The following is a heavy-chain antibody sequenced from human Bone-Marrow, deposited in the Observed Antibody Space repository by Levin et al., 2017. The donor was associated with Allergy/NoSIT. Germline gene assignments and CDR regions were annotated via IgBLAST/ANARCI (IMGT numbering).Heavy chain of an antibody. CDR3: ARSKGGYSYGYLDY. V-gene: IGHV3-66*01. J-gene: IGHJ4*02. CDR2: IYSGGPT. D-gene: IGHD5-18*01. CDR1: GFVMAATY. Sequence: GGSLRLSCAASGFVMAATYMSWVRQAPGKGLEWVSTIYSGGPTYYADSARGRFTISRDNSENTLYLQMNKLRVEDTAVYFCARSKGGYSYGYLDYWGLGTQVAVS.